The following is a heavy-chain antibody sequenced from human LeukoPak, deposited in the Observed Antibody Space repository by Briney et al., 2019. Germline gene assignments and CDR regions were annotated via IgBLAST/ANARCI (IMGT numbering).Heavy chain of an antibody. CDR1: GFTFSSYA. J-gene: IGHJ4*02. V-gene: IGHV3-30-3*01. D-gene: IGHD1-26*01. Sequence: GRSLRLSCAASGFTFSSYAMHWVRQAPGKGLEWMAVISYDGSNKYYADSVKGRFTISRDNSKNTLYLQMNSLRAEDTAVYYCARDLGSGSLWGQGTLVTVSS. CDR3: ARDLGSGSL. CDR2: ISYDGSNK.